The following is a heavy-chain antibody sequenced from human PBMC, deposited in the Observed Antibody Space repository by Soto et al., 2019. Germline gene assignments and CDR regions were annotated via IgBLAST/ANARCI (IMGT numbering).Heavy chain of an antibody. CDR1: GFTVSSNY. CDR2: IYSGGST. Sequence: GGSLRLSXAASGFTVSSNYMSWVRQAPGKGLEWVSVIYSGGSTYYADSVKGRFTISRDNSKNTLYLQMNSLRAEDTAVYYCARSPSYYDFWSGYYRYYYYGMDVWGQGTTVTVSS. D-gene: IGHD3-3*01. V-gene: IGHV3-53*01. CDR3: ARSPSYYDFWSGYYRYYYYGMDV. J-gene: IGHJ6*02.